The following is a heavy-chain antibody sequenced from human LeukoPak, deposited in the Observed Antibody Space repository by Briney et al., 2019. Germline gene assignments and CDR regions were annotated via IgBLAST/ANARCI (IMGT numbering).Heavy chain of an antibody. D-gene: IGHD3-9*01. CDR1: GGTFSSYA. CDR3: ARDQNKYYDILTGYYLRAPFDP. Sequence: ASVKVSCKASGGTFSSYAISWVRQAPGQGLEWMGGIIPIFGTANYAQKFQGRVTITADESTSTAYMELRSLRSDDTAVYYCARDQNKYYDILTGYYLRAPFDPWGQGTLVTVSS. CDR2: IIPIFGTA. J-gene: IGHJ5*02. V-gene: IGHV1-69*13.